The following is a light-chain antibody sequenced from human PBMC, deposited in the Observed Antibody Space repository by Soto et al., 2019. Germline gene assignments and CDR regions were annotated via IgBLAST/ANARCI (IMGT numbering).Light chain of an antibody. CDR1: QSVSSSY. V-gene: IGKV3-20*01. Sequence: EIVLTQSPGTLSLSPGERATLSCRASQSVSSSYLAWYQQKPGQAPRLLIYGASSRATGIPDRFSGSGSGTDFSLTTSRVEPEDFAVYYGQQSECSPWSIAQGSKV. J-gene: IGKJ1*01. CDR3: QQSECSPWS. CDR2: GAS.